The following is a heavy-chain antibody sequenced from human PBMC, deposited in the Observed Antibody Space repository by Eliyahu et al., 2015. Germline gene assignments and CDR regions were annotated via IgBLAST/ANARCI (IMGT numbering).Heavy chain of an antibody. D-gene: IGHD3-22*01. CDR1: GXIFSTYW. J-gene: IGHJ4*02. CDR3: ARWKASGDSSGSY. V-gene: IGHV3-74*01. CDR2: ISPDGSST. Sequence: EVQMVESGGVLVQPGGSLRLSCAXXGXIFSTYWMXWFXQGPGKGLVWVSRISPDGSSTXYADSVKGRFTISRDNAKNTLYLQMNSLRVEDTAVYYCARWKASGDSSGSYWGQGTLVTVSS.